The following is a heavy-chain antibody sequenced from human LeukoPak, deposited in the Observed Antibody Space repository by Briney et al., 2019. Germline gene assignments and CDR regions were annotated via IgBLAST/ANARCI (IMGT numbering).Heavy chain of an antibody. CDR2: IYTSGST. CDR3: ARSIPLWKALRRDWFDP. D-gene: IGHD3-10*01. V-gene: IGHV4-61*02. J-gene: IGHJ5*02. CDR1: GGSISSGSYY. Sequence: PSQTLSLTCTVSGGSISSGSYYWSWIRQPAGKGLEWIGRIYTSGSTNYNPSLKSRVTISVDTSKNQFSLKLSSVTAADTAVYYCARSIPLWKALRRDWFDPWGQGTLVTVSS.